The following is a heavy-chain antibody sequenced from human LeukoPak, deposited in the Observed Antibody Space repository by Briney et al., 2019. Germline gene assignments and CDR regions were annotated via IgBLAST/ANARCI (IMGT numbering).Heavy chain of an antibody. CDR2: IYHNGKS. D-gene: IGHD2-15*01. CDR3: ARGWSDFDS. J-gene: IGHJ4*02. V-gene: IGHV4-38-2*02. Sequence: PSETLSLTCTVSSYSITSGYYWGWIRQAPGEGLEWIANIYHNGKSYYNPSLSGRVTISVDTSKNHLSLKLASVTAADTAVYYCARGWSDFDSWGQGTLVIVSS. CDR1: SYSITSGYY.